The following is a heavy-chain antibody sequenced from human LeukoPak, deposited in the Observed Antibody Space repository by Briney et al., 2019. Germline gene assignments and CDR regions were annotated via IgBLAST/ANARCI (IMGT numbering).Heavy chain of an antibody. Sequence: PGGSLRLSYAASGFTFSDYYMSWIRQAPGKGLEWVSYISSSGSTIYYADSVKGRFTISRDNAKNSLYLQMNSLRAEDTAVYYCARQGTDYGDNWFDPWGQGTLVTVSS. CDR2: ISSSGSTI. D-gene: IGHD4-17*01. CDR1: GFTFSDYY. J-gene: IGHJ5*02. V-gene: IGHV3-11*01. CDR3: ARQGTDYGDNWFDP.